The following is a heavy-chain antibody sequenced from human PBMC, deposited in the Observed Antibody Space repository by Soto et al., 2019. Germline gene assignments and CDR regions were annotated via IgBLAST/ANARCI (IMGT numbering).Heavy chain of an antibody. J-gene: IGHJ6*02. D-gene: IGHD6-19*01. V-gene: IGHV5-10-1*01. Sequence: GESLKISCKGSGYSFTSYWISWVRQMPGKGLEWMGRIDPSDSYTNYSPSFQGHVTISADKSISTAYLQWSSLKASDTAMYYCARRSGWTYYYYGMDVWGQGTTVTVSS. CDR3: ARRSGWTYYYYGMDV. CDR1: GYSFTSYW. CDR2: IDPSDSYT.